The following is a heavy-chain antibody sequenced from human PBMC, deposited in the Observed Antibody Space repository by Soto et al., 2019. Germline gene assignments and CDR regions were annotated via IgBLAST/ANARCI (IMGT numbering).Heavy chain of an antibody. CDR2: IWYDGSNK. Sequence: AGGSLRLSCAASGFTFSSYGMHWVRQAPGKGLEWVAVIWYDGSNKYYADSVKGRFTISRDNSKNTLYLQMNSLRAEDTAVYYCAREQYYYDSSGYYPPDYWGQGTLVTVSS. D-gene: IGHD3-22*01. CDR1: GFTFSSYG. CDR3: AREQYYYDSSGYYPPDY. V-gene: IGHV3-33*01. J-gene: IGHJ4*02.